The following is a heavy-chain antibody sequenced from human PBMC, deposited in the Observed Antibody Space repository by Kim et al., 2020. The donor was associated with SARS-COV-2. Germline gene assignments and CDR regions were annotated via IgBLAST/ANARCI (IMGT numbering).Heavy chain of an antibody. CDR3: ARREEMGYYYGMDV. J-gene: IGHJ6*02. D-gene: IGHD2-8*01. CDR2: IYYSGST. Sequence: SETLSLTCTVSGGSISSSSYYWGWIRQPPGKGLEWIGSIYYSGSTYYNPSLKSRVTISVDTSKNQFSLKLSSVTAADTAVYYCARREEMGYYYGMDVWGQGTTVTVSS. CDR1: GGSISSSSYY. V-gene: IGHV4-39*01.